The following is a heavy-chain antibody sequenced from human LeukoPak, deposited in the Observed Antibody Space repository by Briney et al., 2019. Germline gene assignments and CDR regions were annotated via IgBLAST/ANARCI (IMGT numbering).Heavy chain of an antibody. Sequence: PSETLSLTCAVSGGSISSGGYSWSWIRQPPGKGLEWIGYIYHSGSTYYNPSLKSRVTISVDRSKNQFSLKLSSVTAADTAVYYCARGRYSSSWYYFDYWGQGTLVTVSS. CDR2: IYHSGST. V-gene: IGHV4-30-2*01. CDR3: ARGRYSSSWYYFDY. CDR1: GGSISSGGYS. D-gene: IGHD6-13*01. J-gene: IGHJ4*02.